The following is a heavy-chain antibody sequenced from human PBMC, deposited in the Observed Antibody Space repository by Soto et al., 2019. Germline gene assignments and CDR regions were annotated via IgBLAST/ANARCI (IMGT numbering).Heavy chain of an antibody. J-gene: IGHJ5*02. D-gene: IGHD6-19*01. CDR2: ISSSGSTI. V-gene: IGHV3-11*01. CDR1: GFTFSDYY. Sequence: GGSLRLSCAASGFTFSDYYMSWIRQAPGKGLEWVSYISSSGSTIYYADSVKGRFTISRDNAKNSLYLQMNGLRAEDTAVYYCARGRIAVAGPREFDPWGQGTLVTVSS. CDR3: ARGRIAVAGPREFDP.